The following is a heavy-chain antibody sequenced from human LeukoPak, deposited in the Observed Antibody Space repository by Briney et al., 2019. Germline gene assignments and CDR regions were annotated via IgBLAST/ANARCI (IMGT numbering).Heavy chain of an antibody. J-gene: IGHJ4*02. CDR2: ISYDASIK. Sequence: GGSLRLSCAASGFTCSSYGMYWVRQAPGKGLEWVAVISYDASIKHYVDSVKGRFTISRDNSRNTLYLQMNTLQIDDTAVYYCTTENWGRGDYWGQGTLITVSS. CDR3: TTENWGRGDY. CDR1: GFTCSSYG. D-gene: IGHD3-16*01. V-gene: IGHV3-30*03.